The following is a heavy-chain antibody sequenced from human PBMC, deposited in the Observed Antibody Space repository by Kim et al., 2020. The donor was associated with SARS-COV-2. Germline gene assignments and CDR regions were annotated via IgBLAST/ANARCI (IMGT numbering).Heavy chain of an antibody. CDR1: GGSISSSSYY. D-gene: IGHD6-19*01. V-gene: IGHV4-39*01. J-gene: IGHJ2*01. Sequence: SETLSLTCTVSGGSISSSSYYWGWIRQPPGKGLEWIGSIYYSGSTYYNPSLKSRVTISVDTSKNQFSLKLSSVTAADTAVYYCARLIGYPGYSSGWYNPWYFDLWGRGTLVTVSS. CDR2: IYYSGST. CDR3: ARLIGYPGYSSGWYNPWYFDL.